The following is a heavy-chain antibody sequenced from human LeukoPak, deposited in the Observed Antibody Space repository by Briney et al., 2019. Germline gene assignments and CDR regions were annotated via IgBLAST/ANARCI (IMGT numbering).Heavy chain of an antibody. Sequence: QPGGSLRHSCSASGFTFSSYFMSWVRQAPGKGLEWVASIKQDGSDKYYVDSMKGRLTISRDNAKNSLYLQIDSLTAEDTAVYYCTREERFRYFVPASYFDFWGRGTLVTVSS. D-gene: IGHD3-9*01. CDR3: TREERFRYFVPASYFDF. CDR2: IKQDGSDK. CDR1: GFTFSSYF. V-gene: IGHV3-7*04. J-gene: IGHJ4*02.